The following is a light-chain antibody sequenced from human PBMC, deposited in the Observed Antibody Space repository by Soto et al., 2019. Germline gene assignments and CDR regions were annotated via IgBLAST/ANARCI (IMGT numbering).Light chain of an antibody. CDR2: GAS. J-gene: IGKJ1*01. CDR3: QQYGSSPTWT. CDR1: QSVSSSY. V-gene: IGKV3-20*01. Sequence: EIMLTQSPATLSLSPGERATLSCRASQSVSSSYLAWYQQKPGQAPRLLIYGASTRATGIPDRFSGSGSGTDFTLTISRLEPEDSAVYYCQQYGSSPTWTFGQGTKVDTK.